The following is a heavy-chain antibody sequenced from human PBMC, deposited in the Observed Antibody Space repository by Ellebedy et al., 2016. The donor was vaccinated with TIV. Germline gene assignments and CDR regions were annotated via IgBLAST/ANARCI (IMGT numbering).Heavy chain of an antibody. J-gene: IGHJ4*02. CDR2: INHSGST. CDR1: GGSFSGYY. Sequence: SETLSLTCAVYGGSFSGYYWSWIRQPPGKGLEWIGEINHSGSTNYNPSLKSRVTISVDTSKNQFSLKLSSVTAADTAVYYCARHEYSSGYYYFDYWGQGTLVTVSS. D-gene: IGHD6-19*01. V-gene: IGHV4-34*01. CDR3: ARHEYSSGYYYFDY.